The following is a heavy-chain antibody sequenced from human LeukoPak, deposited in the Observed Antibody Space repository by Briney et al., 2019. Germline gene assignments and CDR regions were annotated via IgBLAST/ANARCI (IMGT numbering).Heavy chain of an antibody. J-gene: IGHJ4*02. CDR3: ARQISVRPLTPATTFDS. D-gene: IGHD6-6*01. CDR2: IYYRGNT. CDR1: GGSISSSY. Sequence: SETLSLTCTVSGGSISSSYWGWIRQPPGKGLEWIGHIYYRGNTNYKPSLKSRVTISVDTSKNQFSLRLNSVTPADTAVYYCARQISVRPLTPATTFDSWGQGALVTVSS. V-gene: IGHV4-59*01.